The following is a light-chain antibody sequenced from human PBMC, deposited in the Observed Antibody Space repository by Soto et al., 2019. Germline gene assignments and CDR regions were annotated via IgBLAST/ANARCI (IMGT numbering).Light chain of an antibody. Sequence: DIQMTQSPSAMSASVGDRVTITCRASQSIANSLAWYQQKPGKVPERLIYDASRLQSGVPSRFSGSGSGTEFTLTISSLQPEDFATYYCLQHFSSSGTFGQGTKVEIK. V-gene: IGKV1-17*03. J-gene: IGKJ1*01. CDR1: QSIANS. CDR2: DAS. CDR3: LQHFSSSGT.